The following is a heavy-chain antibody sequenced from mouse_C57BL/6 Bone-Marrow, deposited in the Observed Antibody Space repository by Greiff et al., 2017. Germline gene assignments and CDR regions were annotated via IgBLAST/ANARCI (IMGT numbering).Heavy chain of an antibody. CDR2: INPSNGDT. D-gene: IGHD2-1*01. J-gene: IGHJ4*01. CDR3: AIPLHYYAMDY. Sequence: QVQLQQPGTELVKPGASVKLSCKASGYTFTSYWMHWVKQRPGQGLEWIGNINPSNGDTNDNQKFKGKATLTVDKSSSTAYMQLSSLTSEDSAVYYCAIPLHYYAMDYWGQGTSVTVSS. V-gene: IGHV1-53*01. CDR1: GYTFTSYW.